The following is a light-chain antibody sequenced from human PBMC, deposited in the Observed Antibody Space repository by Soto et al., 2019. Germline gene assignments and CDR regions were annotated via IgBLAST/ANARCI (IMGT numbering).Light chain of an antibody. CDR2: SNN. CDR3: AAWDDSLNGREV. CDR1: SSNIGSNS. J-gene: IGLJ1*01. Sequence: QSVLTQPPSASGTPGQRVTISCSGSSSNIGSNSVNWYQQLPGAAPKLLIYSNNQRPSGVPYRFSGSKSGTSASLAISGLQSEDEADYYCAAWDDSLNGREVFGTGTKLTVL. V-gene: IGLV1-44*01.